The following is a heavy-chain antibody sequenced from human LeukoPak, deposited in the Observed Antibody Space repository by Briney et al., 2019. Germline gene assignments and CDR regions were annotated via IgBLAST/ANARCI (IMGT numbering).Heavy chain of an antibody. J-gene: IGHJ4*02. CDR3: ARGTHYYDSSGYYYGDY. CDR2: ISSSSSTI. CDR1: GFTFSSYS. V-gene: IGHV3-48*01. D-gene: IGHD3-22*01. Sequence: PGGSLRLSCAASGFTFSSYSMNWVRQAPGKGLEWVSYISSSSSTIYYADSVKGRFTISRDNAKNSLYLQMNSLRAGDTAVYYCARGTHYYDSSGYYYGDYWGQGTLVTVSS.